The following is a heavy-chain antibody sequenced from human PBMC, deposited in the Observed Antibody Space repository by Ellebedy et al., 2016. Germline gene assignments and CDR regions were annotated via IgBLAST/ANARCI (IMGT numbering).Heavy chain of an antibody. V-gene: IGHV3-53*01. D-gene: IGHD6-13*01. Sequence: GASLRLSCAVSGFTVSNNYMSWVRQAPGKGLEWVAIIYTTGNTFYPDSAKGRFTISRDNSKNTLYLQMNSLRVEDTAVYYCAGDSRGITAAGTSLHYWGQGTLVTVSS. J-gene: IGHJ4*02. CDR3: AGDSRGITAAGTSLHY. CDR1: GFTVSNNY. CDR2: IYTTGNT.